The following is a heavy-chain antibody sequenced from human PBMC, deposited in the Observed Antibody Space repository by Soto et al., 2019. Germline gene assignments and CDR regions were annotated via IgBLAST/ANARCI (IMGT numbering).Heavy chain of an antibody. V-gene: IGHV4-39*01. CDR2: IYYSGST. Sequence: SETLSLTCTVSGGSISSSSYYWGWIRQPPGKGLEWIGSIYYSGSTYYNPSLKSRVTISVDTSKNQFSLKLSSVTAADTAVYYCARQPRVARRSSSWFNWFDPWGQGTLVTVSS. J-gene: IGHJ5*02. D-gene: IGHD6-13*01. CDR3: ARQPRVARRSSSWFNWFDP. CDR1: GGSISSSSYY.